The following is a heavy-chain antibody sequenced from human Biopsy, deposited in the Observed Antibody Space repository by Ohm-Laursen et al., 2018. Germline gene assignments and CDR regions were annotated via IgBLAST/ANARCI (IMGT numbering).Heavy chain of an antibody. CDR3: AADINVWNVNY. J-gene: IGHJ4*02. D-gene: IGHD1-1*01. Sequence: ASVKVSCKVSGYAVTEFSMHWVRQAPGQGLEWMGGIIPFFGTPNYAQMFQGRVTITADTSTSTAYMELSSLRSEDTAVYYCAADINVWNVNYWGQGTQVTVSS. V-gene: IGHV1-24*01. CDR2: IIPFFGTP. CDR1: GYAVTEFS.